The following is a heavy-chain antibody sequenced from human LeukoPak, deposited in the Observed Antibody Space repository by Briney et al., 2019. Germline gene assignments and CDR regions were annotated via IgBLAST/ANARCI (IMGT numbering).Heavy chain of an antibody. J-gene: IGHJ4*02. CDR2: IKEDGSEK. CDR1: GFTFSTYL. Sequence: GGSLRLSCAASGFTFSTYLMSWVRQAPGKGLEWVGNIKEDGSEKYYIDSVKGRFTISRDNAKNLLFLQMSSLRAEDTAVYYCTRDEGATETTYRFDHWGQGTLVTVSS. CDR3: TRDEGATETTYRFDH. D-gene: IGHD4-17*01. V-gene: IGHV3-7*01.